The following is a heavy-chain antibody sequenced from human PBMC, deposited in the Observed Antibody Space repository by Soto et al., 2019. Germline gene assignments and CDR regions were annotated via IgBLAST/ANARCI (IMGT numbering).Heavy chain of an antibody. J-gene: IGHJ5*02. CDR3: ARTPIGYCSGGTCSNWFDP. CDR2: IYSSGST. V-gene: IGHV4-59*08. Sequence: LCGGSISGHDWSWIRQPPGKGLEWVGYIYSSGSTYVRPSLKSRVSMSVDTSKNQVSLKLTSVTAADTAVYYCARTPIGYCSGGTCSNWFDPWGQGTLVTVSS. CDR1: GGSISGHD. D-gene: IGHD2-8*02.